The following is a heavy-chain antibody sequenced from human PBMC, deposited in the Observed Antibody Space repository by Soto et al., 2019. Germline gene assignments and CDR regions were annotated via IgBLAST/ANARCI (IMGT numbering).Heavy chain of an antibody. D-gene: IGHD3-10*01. CDR2: IYYSGST. J-gene: IGHJ3*02. V-gene: IGHV4-59*08. Sequence: PSETLSLTCTVSGGSISSYYWSWIRQPPGKGLEWIGYIYYSGSTNYNPSLKSRVTISVDTSKNQFSLKLSSVTAADTAVYYCARRPMVRGVESLYAFDIWGQGTMVTVSS. CDR1: GGSISSYY. CDR3: ARRPMVRGVESLYAFDI.